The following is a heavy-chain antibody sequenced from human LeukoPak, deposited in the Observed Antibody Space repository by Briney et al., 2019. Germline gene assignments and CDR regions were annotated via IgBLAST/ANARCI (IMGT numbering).Heavy chain of an antibody. CDR2: IRSKANSYET. Sequence: PGGALRLSCPASGFNFIGSAIHWVRQASGKGLEWVGRIRSKANSYETVYAASVTGRFTISRDNAKNSLYLQMNSLRDEDTAVYYCAREIDSSDLPFDYWGQGTLVTVSS. CDR3: AREIDSSDLPFDY. D-gene: IGHD3-22*01. CDR1: GFNFIGSA. J-gene: IGHJ4*02. V-gene: IGHV3-73*01.